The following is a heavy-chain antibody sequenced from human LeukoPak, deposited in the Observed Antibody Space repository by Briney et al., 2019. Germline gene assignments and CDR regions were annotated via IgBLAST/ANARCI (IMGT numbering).Heavy chain of an antibody. D-gene: IGHD3-22*01. Sequence: PGGSLRLSCTVSGFTVSSNSMSWVRQAPGKGLEWVSFIYTTGSTHNSDSVKGRFTISRDSSKNTLYLQMNSLRTGDTAVYYCARRAGDYSHPYDYWGQGTLVTVSS. CDR1: GFTVSSNS. V-gene: IGHV3-53*01. J-gene: IGHJ4*02. CDR2: IYTTGST. CDR3: ARRAGDYSHPYDY.